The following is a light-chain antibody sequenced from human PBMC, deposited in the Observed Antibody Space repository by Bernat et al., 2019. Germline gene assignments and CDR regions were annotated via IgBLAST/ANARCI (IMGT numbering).Light chain of an antibody. Sequence: RITITCRTIPDIGNYLAWYQHPPGKAPILLIFSASPLKHGVPSMFSCSGSGTDFTLTINNLQPEDFATYYCQPRNSFTLSVGGGRTVEIK. CDR2: SAS. CDR1: PDIGNY. V-gene: IGKV1-9*01. CDR3: QPRNSFTLS. J-gene: IGKJ4*01.